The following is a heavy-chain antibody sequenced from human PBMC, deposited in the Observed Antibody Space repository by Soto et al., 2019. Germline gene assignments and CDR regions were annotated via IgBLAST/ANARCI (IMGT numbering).Heavy chain of an antibody. J-gene: IGHJ4*02. Sequence: QVQLVQSGAEVKKPGASVKVSCKASGYTFTTYGMSWVRQAPGQGLDWMGWISTYNGNTKYAERLQGRVTMTTDTTTSIAYMELRSLRSDGTAVYYCARGPTDYYDNSGNYFLDYWGQGTLVTVSS. CDR2: ISTYNGNT. CDR1: GYTFTTYG. V-gene: IGHV1-18*01. CDR3: ARGPTDYYDNSGNYFLDY. D-gene: IGHD3-22*01.